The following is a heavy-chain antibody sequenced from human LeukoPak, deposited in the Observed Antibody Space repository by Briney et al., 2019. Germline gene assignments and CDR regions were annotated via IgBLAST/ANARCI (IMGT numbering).Heavy chain of an antibody. CDR3: AREGTGRGSGYYYGLFDY. CDR1: GGSISSGGHY. CDR2: IYYSGST. Sequence: SETLSLTCTVSGGSISSGGHYWSWLRQLPGKGLEWIGYIYYSGSTYYNPSLKSRVTISVDTSKNQISPNLNSVTAADTAVYYCAREGTGRGSGYYYGLFDYWGQGTLVTVSS. V-gene: IGHV4-31*03. D-gene: IGHD3-22*01. J-gene: IGHJ4*02.